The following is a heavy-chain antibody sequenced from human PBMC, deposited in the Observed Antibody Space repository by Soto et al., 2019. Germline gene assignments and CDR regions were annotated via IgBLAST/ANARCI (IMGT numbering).Heavy chain of an antibody. CDR1: GFTFSSYS. CDR2: ISSSSSYI. CDR3: TREGPTGYSSGWYPRNDY. D-gene: IGHD6-19*01. Sequence: GGSLRLSCAASGFTFSSYSMNWVRQAPGKGLEWVSSISSSSSYIYYADSVKGRFTISRDNAKNSLYLQMNSLRAEDTAVYYCTREGPTGYSSGWYPRNDYWGQGTLVTVSS. J-gene: IGHJ4*02. V-gene: IGHV3-21*03.